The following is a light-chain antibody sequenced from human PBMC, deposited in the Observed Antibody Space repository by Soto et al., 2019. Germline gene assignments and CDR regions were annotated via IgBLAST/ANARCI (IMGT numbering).Light chain of an antibody. V-gene: IGKV3-20*01. J-gene: IGKJ1*01. Sequence: EIVLKQSPGTLSLSPGERATLSCRASQSVSSSYLAWYQQKPGQAPRLLIYGASSRATAIPDRFSGSGSGTDFMLTISRLEPEDFAVYYCQQYCSSPPLTFGQGTKVEIK. CDR2: GAS. CDR1: QSVSSSY. CDR3: QQYCSSPPLT.